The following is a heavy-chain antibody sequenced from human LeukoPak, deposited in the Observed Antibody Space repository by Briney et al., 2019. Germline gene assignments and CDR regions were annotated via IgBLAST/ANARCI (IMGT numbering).Heavy chain of an antibody. V-gene: IGHV3-23*01. J-gene: IGHJ4*02. D-gene: IGHD5-18*01. CDR1: GFPFETNA. CDR3: AKDWIQFNRVFDCFDS. CDR2: IGNTET. Sequence: AGGSLRLSCATSGFPFETNAMSWVRQAPGKGLEWVATIGNTETFYADSVTGRFTISRNNSKNTVNLQMNRLRVEDMAIYYCAKDWIQFNRVFDCFDSWGQGTLVTVSS.